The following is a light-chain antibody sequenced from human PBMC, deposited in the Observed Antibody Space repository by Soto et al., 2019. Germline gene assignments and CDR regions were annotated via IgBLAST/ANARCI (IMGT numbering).Light chain of an antibody. J-gene: IGLJ1*01. V-gene: IGLV2-14*01. CDR3: SSYTSSSTRV. CDR2: EVS. CDR1: SSDVGGYNY. Sequence: QSVLTQPASVSGSPGQSITISCTGTSSDVGGYNYVSWYQQHPGKAPKLMIYEVSNRPSGVSNRFSGSKFGNTASLTISGLQAEDEADYYCSSYTSSSTRVFGTGTKVTVL.